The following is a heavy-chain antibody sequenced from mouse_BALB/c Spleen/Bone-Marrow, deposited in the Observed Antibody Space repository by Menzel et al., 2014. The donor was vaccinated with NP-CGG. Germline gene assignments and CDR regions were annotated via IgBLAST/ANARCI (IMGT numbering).Heavy chain of an antibody. D-gene: IGHD1-1*01. CDR2: IWRGGST. CDR3: AKGGITTVWYFDV. J-gene: IGHJ1*01. Sequence: QVQLQQSGPGLVQPSQSLSITCTVSGFPLTGNGVHWVRQSPGKGLEWLGVIWRGGSTDYNAAFMSRLTITKDNSKNQVFFKMNSLQGDDTAMYYCAKGGITTVWYFDVWGAGTTVTVSS. V-gene: IGHV2-5*01. CDR1: GFPLTGNG.